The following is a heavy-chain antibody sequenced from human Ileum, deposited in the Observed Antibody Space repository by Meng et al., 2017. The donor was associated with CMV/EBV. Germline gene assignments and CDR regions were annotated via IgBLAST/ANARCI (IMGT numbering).Heavy chain of an antibody. Sequence: GESLKISCEASGFRFSDYGMFWVRQAPGKGLEWVAFIRYDGVNKNYADSVKGRFTVSRDNAKNTLFLQMNSLRPEDTAVYVCATPRLFKVIFTYWATGPLAPFP. V-gene: IGHV3-30*02. CDR1: GFRFSDYG. CDR3: ATPRLFKVIFTY. CDR2: IRYDGVNK. J-gene: IGHJ4*03. D-gene: IGHD2-21*01.